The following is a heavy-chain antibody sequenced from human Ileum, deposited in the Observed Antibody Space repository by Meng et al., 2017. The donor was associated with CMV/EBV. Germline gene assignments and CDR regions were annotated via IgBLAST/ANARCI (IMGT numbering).Heavy chain of an antibody. Sequence: SNGMNGVRQAPGKVLEWVAFIRYDVSKEYYEDSEKGRFTISRDNSKNTVYLQMNSLGAEDTAVYYCASQYSCTSTSCPSSWYFDLWGRGTLVTVSS. CDR2: IRYDVSKE. CDR1: SNG. D-gene: IGHD2-2*01. V-gene: IGHV3-30*02. CDR3: ASQYSCTSTSCPSSWYFDL. J-gene: IGHJ2*01.